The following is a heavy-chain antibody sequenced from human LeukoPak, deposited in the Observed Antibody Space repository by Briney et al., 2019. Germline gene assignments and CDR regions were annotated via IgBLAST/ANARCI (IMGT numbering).Heavy chain of an antibody. J-gene: IGHJ4*02. D-gene: IGHD3-22*01. CDR3: ARFDTKRITMIVR. Sequence: GASVKVSCKASGYTFTGYYMHWVRQAPGQGLEWMGWINPNSGGTNYAQKFQGRVTMTRDTSISTAYMELSRLRSDDTAVYYCARFDTKRITMIVRWGQGTLVTVSS. CDR2: INPNSGGT. CDR1: GYTFTGYY. V-gene: IGHV1-2*02.